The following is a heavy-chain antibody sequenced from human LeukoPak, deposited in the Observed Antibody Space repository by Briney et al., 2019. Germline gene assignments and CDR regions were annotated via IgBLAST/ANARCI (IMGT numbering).Heavy chain of an antibody. CDR2: ITSGGAP. CDR3: ARDPNGGYISAFEF. CDR1: GLTFSNYA. J-gene: IGHJ3*01. D-gene: IGHD4-17*01. Sequence: HPGGSLTLSCAASGLTFSNYAVRWVRQPPGQGLEWVSTITSGGAPRYAHSVKGRFTISRENSKNTLYLQMNSLRAEDTAQYFCARDPNGGYISAFEFWGRGTVVTVSS. V-gene: IGHV3-23*01.